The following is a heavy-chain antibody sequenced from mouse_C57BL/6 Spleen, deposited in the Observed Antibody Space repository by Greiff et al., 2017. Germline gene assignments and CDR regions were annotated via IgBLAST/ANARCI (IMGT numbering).Heavy chain of an antibody. Sequence: EVQLVESGGGLVKPGGSLKLSCAASGFTFSSYAMSWVRQTPEKRLEWVATISDGGSYTYYPDNVKGRFTSSRDNAKNNLYLQMSHLKSEDTAMYYCARERDAMDYWGQGTSVTVSS. J-gene: IGHJ4*01. V-gene: IGHV5-4*01. CDR2: ISDGGSYT. CDR3: ARERDAMDY. CDR1: GFTFSSYA.